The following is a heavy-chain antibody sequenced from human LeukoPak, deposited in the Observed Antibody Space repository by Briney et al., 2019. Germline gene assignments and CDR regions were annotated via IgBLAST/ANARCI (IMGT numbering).Heavy chain of an antibody. J-gene: IGHJ4*02. Sequence: SETLSLTCTVSGGSISSSSYYWGWIRQPPGKGLEWIGSIYYSGSTYYNPSLKSRVTISVDTSKNQFSLQLNSVTPEDTAVYYCARGKGRTLYYYDSSGRPYYFDYWGQGTLVTVSS. V-gene: IGHV4-39*01. CDR2: IYYSGST. D-gene: IGHD3-22*01. CDR3: ARGKGRTLYYYDSSGRPYYFDY. CDR1: GGSISSSSYY.